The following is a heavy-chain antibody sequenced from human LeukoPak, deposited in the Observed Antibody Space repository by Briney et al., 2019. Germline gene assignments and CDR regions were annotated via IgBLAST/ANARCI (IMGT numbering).Heavy chain of an antibody. J-gene: IGHJ5*02. V-gene: IGHV3-23*01. CDR1: GWTFTSQV. Sequence: GGSLRLSFAASGWTFTSQVMSGVGQARGKGVDGVSTITGGGGRTYYAGCVRGGFTISRDNSKNTLFLQMNSLRAEDRDGYYCSTLPPVREVLNLPWGQRTLVTVPS. CDR2: ITGGGGRT. D-gene: IGHD1-26*01. CDR3: STLPPVREVLNLP.